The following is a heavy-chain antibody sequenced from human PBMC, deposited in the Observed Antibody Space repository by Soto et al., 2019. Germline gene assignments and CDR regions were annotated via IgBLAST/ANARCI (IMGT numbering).Heavy chain of an antibody. V-gene: IGHV4-39*01. D-gene: IGHD4-17*01. CDR2: VYYSGNT. J-gene: IGHJ4*02. Sequence: SETLSLTCSVSGGSISSSDYYWGWIRQPPGKGLEWIATVYYSGNTYYNPSLKSRITISIDTSKKQFSLRLSSVTAADTAVYYCARVSEMTTVTTGAFDYWGQGTLVTVSS. CDR3: ARVSEMTTVTTGAFDY. CDR1: GGSISSSDYY.